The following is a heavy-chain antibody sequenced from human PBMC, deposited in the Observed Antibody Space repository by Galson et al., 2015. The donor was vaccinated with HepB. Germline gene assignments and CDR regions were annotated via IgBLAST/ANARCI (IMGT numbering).Heavy chain of an antibody. D-gene: IGHD2-15*01. J-gene: IGHJ6*02. CDR1: GFTFSSYS. Sequence: SLRLSCAASGFTFSSYSMNWVRQAPGKGLEWVSYISSSSSTIYYADSVKGRFTISRDNAKNSLYLQMNSLRDEDTAVYYCARGECSGGSCSRDYYYYYYGMDVWGQGTTVTVSS. CDR3: ARGECSGGSCSRDYYYYYYGMDV. CDR2: ISSSSSTI. V-gene: IGHV3-48*02.